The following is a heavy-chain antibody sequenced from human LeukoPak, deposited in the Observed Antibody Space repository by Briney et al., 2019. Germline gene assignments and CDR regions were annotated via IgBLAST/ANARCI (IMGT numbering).Heavy chain of an antibody. CDR2: ISYDGNDK. CDR3: AKDSAIAVAGIVRTQSWFDP. Sequence: GGSLRLSCAASGFTFSSYGMHWVRQGPGKGLEWVAVISYDGNDKKHADSVKGRFTIFRDNSKNTLYLQMNSLRAEDTAVYYCAKDSAIAVAGIVRTQSWFDPWGQGTLVTVSS. V-gene: IGHV3-30*18. J-gene: IGHJ5*02. CDR1: GFTFSSYG. D-gene: IGHD6-19*01.